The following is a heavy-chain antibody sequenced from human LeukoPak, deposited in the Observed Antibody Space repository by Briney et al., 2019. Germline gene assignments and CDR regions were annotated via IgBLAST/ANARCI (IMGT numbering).Heavy chain of an antibody. CDR3: ARGYSYALDY. CDR1: GFTFDDYA. J-gene: IGHJ4*02. Sequence: GGSLRLSCAASGFTFDDYAMHWVRQAPGRGLEGVSGINWSGVSIDYANYVKGRFTISRDNAKNSLYLQMNSLRAEDTAVYYCARGYSYALDYWGQGTLVTVSS. CDR2: INWSGVSI. V-gene: IGHV3-9*01. D-gene: IGHD5-18*01.